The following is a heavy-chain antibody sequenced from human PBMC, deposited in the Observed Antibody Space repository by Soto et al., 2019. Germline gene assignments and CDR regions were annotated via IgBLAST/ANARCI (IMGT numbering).Heavy chain of an antibody. V-gene: IGHV4-34*01. Sequence: SETLSLTCAVYGGSFSGYYWSWIRQPPGKGLEWIGEINHSGSTNYNPSLKSRVTISVDTSKNQFSLKLSSVTAADTAVYYCAGLRFSYHSYYMDVRGKGTTVTVSS. J-gene: IGHJ6*03. D-gene: IGHD3-3*01. CDR1: GGSFSGYY. CDR3: AGLRFSYHSYYMDV. CDR2: INHSGST.